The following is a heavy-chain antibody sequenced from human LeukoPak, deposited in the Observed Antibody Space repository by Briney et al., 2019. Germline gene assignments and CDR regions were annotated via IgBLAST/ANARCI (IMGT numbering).Heavy chain of an antibody. CDR3: AISSITILDY. V-gene: IGHV1-69-2*01. CDR2: VDPEDGET. J-gene: IGHJ4*02. Sequence: ASVKVSCKVSGYTFTDYYMHWLQQAPGQGLEWMGLVDPEDGETIYAEKFQGRVTITADTSTDTAYMELSSLRSEDTAVYYCAISSITILDYWGQGTLVTVSS. D-gene: IGHD3-9*01. CDR1: GYTFTDYY.